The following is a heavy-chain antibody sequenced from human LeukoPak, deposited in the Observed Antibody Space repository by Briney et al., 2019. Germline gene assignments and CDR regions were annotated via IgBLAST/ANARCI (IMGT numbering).Heavy chain of an antibody. D-gene: IGHD6-6*01. J-gene: IGHJ3*02. CDR3: AKVIRLVSSPEHAFDI. CDR1: GFTFDSYA. V-gene: IGHV3-23*01. Sequence: GGSLRHSYAASGFTFDSYAMGWVRQAPGKGLEWVSAISGNGGSTYYADSVKGRFTISRDNSKNSLYLQRNSLRAEDTSVYYCAKVIRLVSSPEHAFDIWGQGTMVTVSS. CDR2: ISGNGGST.